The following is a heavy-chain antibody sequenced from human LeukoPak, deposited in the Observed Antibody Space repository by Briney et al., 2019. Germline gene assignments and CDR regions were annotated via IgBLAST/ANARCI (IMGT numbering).Heavy chain of an antibody. Sequence: GGSLRLSCAASGFTFSSYGMHWVRQAPGKGLEWVAFIRYDGSNKYYADSVKGRFTISRDNSKNTLYLQMNSLRAEDTAVYYCAKDATKWHSSSWSGYYYYYMDVWGKGTTVTVSS. CDR1: GFTFSSYG. CDR3: AKDATKWHSSSWSGYYYYYMDV. V-gene: IGHV3-30*02. J-gene: IGHJ6*03. D-gene: IGHD6-13*01. CDR2: IRYDGSNK.